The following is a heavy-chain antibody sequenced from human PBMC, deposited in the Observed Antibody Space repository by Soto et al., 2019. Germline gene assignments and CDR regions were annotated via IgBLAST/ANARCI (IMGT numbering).Heavy chain of an antibody. CDR1: GFTFSSCW. J-gene: IGHJ3*02. Sequence: ESVGGLVQPGGSLRLSCAASGFTFSSCWMSWVRQAPGKGLEWVANIKQGGSEKYYVDSVKGRFTISRDNAKTSLYLHMNSLRAEDTAVYYCAKMGTQGDAFDIWGQGTMVTVSS. CDR3: AKMGTQGDAFDI. V-gene: IGHV3-7*03. CDR2: IKQGGSEK. D-gene: IGHD7-27*01.